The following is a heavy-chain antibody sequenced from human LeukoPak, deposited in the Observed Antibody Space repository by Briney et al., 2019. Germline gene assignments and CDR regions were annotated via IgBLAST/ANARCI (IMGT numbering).Heavy chain of an antibody. D-gene: IGHD2-21*02. CDR1: GFTVSSNY. CDR3: ARATYCGGDCYPRTRDAFDI. J-gene: IGHJ3*02. CDR2: IYSGGST. V-gene: IGHV3-53*04. Sequence: PGGSLRLSRAASGFTVSSNYMSWVRQAPGKGLEWVSVIYSGGSTYYADSVKGRFTISRHNSKNTLYLQMNSLRAEDTAVYYCARATYCGGDCYPRTRDAFDIWGQGTMVTVSS.